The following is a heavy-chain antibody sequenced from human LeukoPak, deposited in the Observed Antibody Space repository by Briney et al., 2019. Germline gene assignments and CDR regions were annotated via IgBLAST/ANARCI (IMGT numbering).Heavy chain of an antibody. Sequence: SETLSLTCAVYGGSFSGYYWSWIRQPPGKGLEWIGEINHRGSTNYNPSLKRRVTISVDTSKNQFSLKLSSVTAADTAVYYCAKSLYGSGSYYNWFDPWSQGTLVTVSS. CDR3: AKSLYGSGSYYNWFDP. CDR2: INHRGST. CDR1: GGSFSGYY. J-gene: IGHJ5*02. V-gene: IGHV4-34*01. D-gene: IGHD3-10*01.